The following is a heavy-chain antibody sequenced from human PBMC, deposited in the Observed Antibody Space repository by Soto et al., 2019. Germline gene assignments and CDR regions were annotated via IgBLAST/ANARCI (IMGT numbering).Heavy chain of an antibody. V-gene: IGHV3-30*18. CDR3: AKDDGYSSGWFDY. J-gene: IGHJ4*02. CDR1: GFTFSSYG. D-gene: IGHD6-19*01. CDR2: ISYDGSNK. Sequence: QVQLVESGGGVVQPGRSLRLSCAASGFTFSSYGMHWVGQAPGKGLEWVAVISYDGSNKYYADSVKGRFTISRDNSKNTLYVPMNSLRAEDTAVYYCAKDDGYSSGWFDYWGQGTLVTVSS.